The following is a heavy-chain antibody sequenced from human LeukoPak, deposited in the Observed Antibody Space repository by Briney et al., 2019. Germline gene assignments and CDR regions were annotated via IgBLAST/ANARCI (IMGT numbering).Heavy chain of an antibody. D-gene: IGHD2-2*01. Sequence: ASVKVSCKASGGTFSSYAISWVRQAPGQGLEWMGWISAYNGNTNYAQKLQGRVTMTTDTSTSTAYMELRSLRSDDTAVYYCARDLPHQDIVVVPEHFDYWGQGTLVTVSS. CDR2: ISAYNGNT. CDR1: GGTFSSYA. V-gene: IGHV1-18*01. CDR3: ARDLPHQDIVVVPEHFDY. J-gene: IGHJ4*02.